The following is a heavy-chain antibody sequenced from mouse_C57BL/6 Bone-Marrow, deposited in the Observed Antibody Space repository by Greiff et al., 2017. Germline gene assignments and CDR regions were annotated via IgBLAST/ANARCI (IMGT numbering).Heavy chain of an antibody. CDR1: GFTFSSYA. D-gene: IGHD2-4*01. CDR3: ARDDYGIWYFDV. Sequence: EVKLVESGGGLVKPGGSLKLSCAASGFTFSSYAMSWVRQTPEKRLEWVATISAGGSYTYYPDNVKGRFTISRDNATNNLYLQMSHLKSEDTAMYYCARDDYGIWYFDVWGTGTTVTVSS. J-gene: IGHJ1*03. CDR2: ISAGGSYT. V-gene: IGHV5-4*01.